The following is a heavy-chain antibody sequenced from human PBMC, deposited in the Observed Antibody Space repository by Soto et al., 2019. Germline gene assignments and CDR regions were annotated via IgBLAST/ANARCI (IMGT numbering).Heavy chain of an antibody. V-gene: IGHV3-33*01. Sequence: GGSLRLSCAASGFTFSSYGMHWVRQAPGKGLEWVAVIWYDGSNKYYADSVKGRFTISRDNSKNTLYLQMTSLRAEDTAVYYCARDLVVAATPVYYYGMDVWGQGTAVTVSS. D-gene: IGHD2-15*01. CDR1: GFTFSSYG. CDR2: IWYDGSNK. J-gene: IGHJ6*02. CDR3: ARDLVVAATPVYYYGMDV.